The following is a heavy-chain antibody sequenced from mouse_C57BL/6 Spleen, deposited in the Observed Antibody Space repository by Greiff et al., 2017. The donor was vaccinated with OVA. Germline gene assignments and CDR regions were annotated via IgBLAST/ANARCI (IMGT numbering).Heavy chain of an antibody. CDR1: GYTFTDYY. D-gene: IGHD2-13*01. CDR2: INPNNGGT. V-gene: IGHV1-26*01. J-gene: IGHJ3*01. Sequence: VQLQQSGPELVKPGASVKISCKASGYTFTDYYMNWVKQSHGKSLEWIGDINPNNGGTSYNQKFKGKATLTVDKSSSTAYMELRSLTSEDSAVYYCARWDGDGAYWGQGTLVTVSA. CDR3: ARWDGDGAY.